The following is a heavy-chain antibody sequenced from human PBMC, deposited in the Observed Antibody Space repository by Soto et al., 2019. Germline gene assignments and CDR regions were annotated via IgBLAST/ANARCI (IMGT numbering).Heavy chain of an antibody. CDR3: AKLRNDFWSGYYLDY. J-gene: IGHJ4*02. CDR2: ITDSGDNT. CDR1: KSAVKGNA. V-gene: IGHV3-23*01. Sequence: LRLPFGDWKSAVKGNAMDWVGQGPGKGLEWVSDITDSGDNTYYADSLKGRFTISRDNSKNTLYLQMNSLRAEDTAVYYCAKLRNDFWSGYYLDYWGQGTLVTRAS. D-gene: IGHD3-3*01.